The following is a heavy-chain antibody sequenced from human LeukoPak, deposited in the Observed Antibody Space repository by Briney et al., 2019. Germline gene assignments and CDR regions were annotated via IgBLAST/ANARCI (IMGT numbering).Heavy chain of an antibody. V-gene: IGHV5-51*01. Sequence: GESLKISCKGSGYSFTSYWIGWVRQMPGKGLEVMGIIYPGDCDTRYSPSFQGQVTISADKSISTAYLQWSSLKASDTAMYYCARQSVVAATGPLYYFDYWGQGTLVTVSS. D-gene: IGHD2-15*01. CDR1: GYSFTSYW. CDR2: IYPGDCDT. J-gene: IGHJ4*02. CDR3: ARQSVVAATGPLYYFDY.